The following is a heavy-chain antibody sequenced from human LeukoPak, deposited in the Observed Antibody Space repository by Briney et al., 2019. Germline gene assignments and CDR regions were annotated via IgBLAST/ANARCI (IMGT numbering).Heavy chain of an antibody. CDR1: GGTFSSYA. CDR2: IIPIFGTA. J-gene: IGHJ5*02. V-gene: IGHV1-69*06. D-gene: IGHD6-6*01. CDR3: ARFVEGYQPTYSSSSNWFDP. Sequence: GASVKVSCKASGGTFSSYAISWVRQAPGQGLEWMGGIIPIFGTANYAQKFQGRVTITADKSTSTAYMELSSLRSEDTAVYYCARFVEGYQPTYSSSSNWFDPWGQGTLVTVSS.